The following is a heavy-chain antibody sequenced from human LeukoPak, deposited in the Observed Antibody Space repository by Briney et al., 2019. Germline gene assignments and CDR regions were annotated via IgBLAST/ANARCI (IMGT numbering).Heavy chain of an antibody. CDR2: INHSGST. D-gene: IGHD3-10*01. Sequence: PSETLSLTCAVYGGSFSGYYWSWIRQPPGKGLEWIGEINHSGSTNYNPSLKSRVTISVDTSKNQFSLKLSSVTAADTAVYYCARHPRITMVRGGFDYWGQGTLVTVSS. J-gene: IGHJ4*02. CDR3: ARHPRITMVRGGFDY. CDR1: GGSFSGYY. V-gene: IGHV4-34*01.